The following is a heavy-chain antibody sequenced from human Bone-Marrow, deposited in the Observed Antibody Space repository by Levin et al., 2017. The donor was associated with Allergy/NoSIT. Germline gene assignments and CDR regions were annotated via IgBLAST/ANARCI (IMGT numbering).Heavy chain of an antibody. CDR3: ARDGYAGTDS. CDR2: IYHNGDT. V-gene: IGHV4-59*01. Sequence: PSETLSLTCTVSGGSIGTYYWSWIRQPPGKGLEWIGYIYHNGDTRYNPSLKSRVAISVDTSKNQFFLKLNSVTAADTAVYHCARDGYAGTDSWGQGALVTVSS. J-gene: IGHJ4*02. CDR1: GGSIGTYY. D-gene: IGHD5-12*01.